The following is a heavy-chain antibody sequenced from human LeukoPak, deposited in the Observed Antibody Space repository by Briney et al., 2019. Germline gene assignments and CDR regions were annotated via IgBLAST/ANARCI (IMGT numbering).Heavy chain of an antibody. D-gene: IGHD6-19*01. CDR1: GGTFSSYA. J-gene: IGHJ6*03. CDR2: IIPIFGTT. V-gene: IGHV1-69*05. Sequence: GASVKVSCKTSGGTFSSYAISWVRQAPGQGPEWMGGIIPIFGTTNYAQKFQGRVTITTDESTTTAYMELSSLRSEDTAVYYCARQRAVAGSLHYYMDVWGKGTTVTVSS. CDR3: ARQRAVAGSLHYYMDV.